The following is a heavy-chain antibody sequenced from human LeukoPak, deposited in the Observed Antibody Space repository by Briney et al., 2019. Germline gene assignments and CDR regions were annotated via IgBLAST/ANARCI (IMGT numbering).Heavy chain of an antibody. D-gene: IGHD6-19*01. CDR2: INWNGGST. Sequence: GSLRLSCAASGFTFDDYGMSWVRQAPGKGLEWVSGINWNGGSTGYADSVKGRFTISRDNSKNTLYLQMNSLRAEDTAVYYCAKYSSGPASFDYWGQGTLVSVSS. CDR3: AKYSSGPASFDY. V-gene: IGHV3-20*04. CDR1: GFTFDDYG. J-gene: IGHJ4*02.